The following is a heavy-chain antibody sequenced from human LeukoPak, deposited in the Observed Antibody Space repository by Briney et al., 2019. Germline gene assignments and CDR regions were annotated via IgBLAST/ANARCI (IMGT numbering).Heavy chain of an antibody. CDR2: IRNSTNAI. Sequence: GRSLRLSCAASGFTFSTYIMNWVRQAPRKGLEWVSFIRNSTNAIYYADSVRGRFTISRDNAKNSLYLQMNSLRAEDTAVYYCARAGSHRNSGYDYWGQGTLVTVSS. J-gene: IGHJ4*02. CDR3: ARAGSHRNSGYDY. CDR1: GFTFSTYI. D-gene: IGHD5-12*01. V-gene: IGHV3-48*04.